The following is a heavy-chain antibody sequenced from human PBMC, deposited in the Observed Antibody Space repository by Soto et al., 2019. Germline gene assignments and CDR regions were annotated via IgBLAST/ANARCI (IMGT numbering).Heavy chain of an antibody. CDR3: ARGQRFSDWFDP. J-gene: IGHJ5*02. CDR2: IYSSGST. Sequence: PSETLSLTLTVSGGAINSYYWTWIRQPAGKGLEGIVRIYSSGSTKYNPSLQSRGTMSLDTSKNQLSLRLTSVTAADTAVYYCARGQRFSDWFDPWGQGTLVTVSS. D-gene: IGHD3-3*01. CDR1: GGAINSYY. V-gene: IGHV4-4*07.